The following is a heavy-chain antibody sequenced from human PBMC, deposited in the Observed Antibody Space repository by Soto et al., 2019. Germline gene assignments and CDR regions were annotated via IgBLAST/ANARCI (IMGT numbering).Heavy chain of an antibody. CDR2: IRNDGSTT. V-gene: IGHV3-74*01. Sequence: EVQLVESGGGLVQPGGSVRLSCAASGFTFSSYWMHWVRQAPGKGLMWVSRIRNDGSTTRYADSVKGRFTISRDNAKNTLYLQMSSLRVEDTAVYYCARDNWNSYWGQGTLVTVSS. CDR1: GFTFSSYW. CDR3: ARDNWNSY. D-gene: IGHD1-7*01. J-gene: IGHJ4*01.